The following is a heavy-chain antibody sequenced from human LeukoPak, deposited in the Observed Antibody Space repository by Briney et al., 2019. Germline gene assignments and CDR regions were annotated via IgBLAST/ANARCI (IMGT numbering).Heavy chain of an antibody. Sequence: GGSLRLSCAASGVSFSTYAMCWVCHAPGKGLEWVSTICATGGTTYYADSAKSRFTISRHNSTNTLYLQLNSLGAADTPTYYFAKRKVTDFLDGLDPWGQGALVTVS. J-gene: IGHJ5*02. CDR2: ICATGGTT. CDR3: AKRKVTDFLDGLDP. D-gene: IGHD2-21*02. CDR1: GVSFSTYA. V-gene: IGHV3-23*01.